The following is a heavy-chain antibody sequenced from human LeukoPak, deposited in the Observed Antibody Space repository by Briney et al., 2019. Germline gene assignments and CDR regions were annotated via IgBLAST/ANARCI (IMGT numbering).Heavy chain of an antibody. CDR1: GDSVSSNSAA. CDR2: TYYRSKWYN. CDR3: ARGVAETYYYDSSGSDAFDI. V-gene: IGHV6-1*01. J-gene: IGHJ3*02. Sequence: SQTLSLTCAISGDSVSSNSAAWNWIRQSPSRGLEWLGRTYYRSKWYNDYAVSVKSRITINPDTSKNQFSLQLNSVTPEDTAVYYCARGVAETYYYDSSGSDAFDIWGQGTMVTVSS. D-gene: IGHD3-22*01.